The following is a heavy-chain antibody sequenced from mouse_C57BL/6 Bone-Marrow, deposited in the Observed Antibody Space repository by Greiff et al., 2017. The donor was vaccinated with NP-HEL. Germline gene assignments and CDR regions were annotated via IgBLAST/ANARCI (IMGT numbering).Heavy chain of an antibody. V-gene: IGHV1-69*01. CDR3: ARGGYDVYAMDY. CDR2: IDPSDSYT. D-gene: IGHD2-2*01. Sequence: QVQLQQPGAELVMPGASVKLSCKASGYTFTSYWMHWVKQRPGQGLEWIGEIDPSDSYTNYNQKFKGKSTLTVDKSSSTAYMQLSSLTSEDSAVYYCARGGYDVYAMDYWGQGTSVTVSS. CDR1: GYTFTSYW. J-gene: IGHJ4*01.